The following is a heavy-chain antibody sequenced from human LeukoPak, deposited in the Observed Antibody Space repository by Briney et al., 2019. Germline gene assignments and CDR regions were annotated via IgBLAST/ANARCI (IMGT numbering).Heavy chain of an antibody. CDR3: ARVHRKYYYGSGSKYYYYYGMDV. CDR2: INPNSGGT. J-gene: IGHJ6*02. D-gene: IGHD3-10*01. CDR1: GYTFTGYY. V-gene: IGHV1-2*02. Sequence: ASVKVSCKASGYTFTGYYMHWVRQAPGQGLEWMGWINPNSGGTNYAQKFQGRVTMTRDTSISTAYMELSRLRSDDTAVYYCARVHRKYYYGSGSKYYYYYGMDVWGQGTTLTVSS.